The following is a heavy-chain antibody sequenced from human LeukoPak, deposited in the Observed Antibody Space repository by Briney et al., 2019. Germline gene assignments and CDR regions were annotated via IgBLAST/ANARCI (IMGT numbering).Heavy chain of an antibody. CDR2: IYTSGST. CDR1: GGSISSYY. V-gene: IGHV4-4*07. CDR3: ARENDFWSGYTNLYYYYYYMDV. D-gene: IGHD3-3*01. J-gene: IGHJ6*03. Sequence: SETLSLTRTVSGGSISSYYWSWIRQPAGKGLEWIGRIYTSGSTNYNPSLKSRVTMSVDTSKNQFSLKLSSVTAADTAVYYCARENDFWSGYTNLYYYYYYMDVWGKGTTVTVSS.